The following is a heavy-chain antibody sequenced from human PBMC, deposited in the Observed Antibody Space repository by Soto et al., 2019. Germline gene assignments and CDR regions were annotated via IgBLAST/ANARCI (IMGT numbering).Heavy chain of an antibody. V-gene: IGHV3-48*02. J-gene: IGHJ3*02. Sequence: GGSLRLSCAASGFTLSSYSMNWVRQAPGKGLEWVSYISSSSSTIYYADSVKGRFTIARDNAKNSLYLQMNSLRDEDTAVYYCASMGYCSSTSCSKYAFDIWGQGTMVTVSS. CDR3: ASMGYCSSTSCSKYAFDI. CDR1: GFTLSSYS. D-gene: IGHD2-2*01. CDR2: ISSSSSTI.